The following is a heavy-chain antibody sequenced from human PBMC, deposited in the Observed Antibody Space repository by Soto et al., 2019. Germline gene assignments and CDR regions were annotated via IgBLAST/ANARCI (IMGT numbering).Heavy chain of an antibody. J-gene: IGHJ6*02. CDR2: MNPNSGNT. CDR1: GYTFTSYD. V-gene: IGHV1-8*01. CDR3: ARGLYYYDSSGYYYDYYYGMDV. Sequence: ASVKVSCKASGYTFTSYDINWVRQATGQGLEWMGWMNPNSGNTGYAQKFQGRVTMTRNTSISTAYMELSSLRSEDTAVYYCARGLYYYDSSGYYYDYYYGMDVWGQGTLVTVSS. D-gene: IGHD3-22*01.